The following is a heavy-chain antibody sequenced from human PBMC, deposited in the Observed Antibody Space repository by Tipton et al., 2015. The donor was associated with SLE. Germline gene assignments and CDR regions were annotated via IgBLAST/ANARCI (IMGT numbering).Heavy chain of an antibody. V-gene: IGHV4-59*11. CDR3: AGGLYTGDLYYGLVV. Sequence: LRLSCTVSGDSISTHFWSWIRQPPGKGLEWIGYIYDGGRTKYKSSLNSRVTISVDKSKNQLSLNLMSVTAADAAVYYCAGGLYTGDLYYGLVVWGQGTTVPVSS. J-gene: IGHJ6*02. CDR2: IYDGGRT. D-gene: IGHD3-16*01. CDR1: GDSISTHF.